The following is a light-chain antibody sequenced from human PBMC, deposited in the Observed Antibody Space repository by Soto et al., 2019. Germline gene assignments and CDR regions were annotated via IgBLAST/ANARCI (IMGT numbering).Light chain of an antibody. CDR1: SSNIGAGYD. Sequence: SVLTQPPSVSGAPGQRVTISCTGSSSNIGAGYDVHWYQQLPGTAPKLLIYGNSNRPSGVPDRFSGSKSGTSASLAITGLQAEDEAVYYCQSYDSSLSEVVFGGGTQLTVL. CDR3: QSYDSSLSEVV. V-gene: IGLV1-40*01. J-gene: IGLJ2*01. CDR2: GNS.